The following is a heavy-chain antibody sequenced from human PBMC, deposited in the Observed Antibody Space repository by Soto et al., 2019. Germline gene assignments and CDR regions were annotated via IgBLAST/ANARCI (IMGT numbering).Heavy chain of an antibody. V-gene: IGHV1-69*01. D-gene: IGHD6-19*01. CDR2: IIPIFGTA. J-gene: IGHJ6*02. CDR1: GGTFSSYA. Sequence: QVQLVQSGAEVKKPGSSVKVSCKASGGTFSSYAISWLRQAPGQGLEWMGGIIPIFGTANYAQKFQGRVTITEDESTSTVYMELSSMRSEDTAVYYCARDHYSSGSGYYGMDVWGQGTTVTVSS. CDR3: ARDHYSSGSGYYGMDV.